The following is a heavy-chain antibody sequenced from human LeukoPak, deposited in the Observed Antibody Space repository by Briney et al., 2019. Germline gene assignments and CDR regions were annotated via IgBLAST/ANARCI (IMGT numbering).Heavy chain of an antibody. CDR3: ARGASYLYDSSGYFDF. J-gene: IGHJ4*02. D-gene: IGHD3-22*01. CDR1: GFTFSSYA. CDR2: ISYDGSNK. Sequence: PGGSLRLSCAASGFTFSSYAMHWVRQAPGKGLEWVAVISYDGSNKYYADSVKGRFTISRDNSKNTLFLQMTSLRVDDTAVYFCARGASYLYDSSGYFDFWGQGTLVTVSS. V-gene: IGHV3-30*14.